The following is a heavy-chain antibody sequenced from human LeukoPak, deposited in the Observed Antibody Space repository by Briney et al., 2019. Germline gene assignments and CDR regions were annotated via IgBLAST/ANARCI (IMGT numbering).Heavy chain of an antibody. CDR3: AREGNYYDSSGYYY. D-gene: IGHD3-22*01. J-gene: IGHJ4*02. V-gene: IGHV4-39*07. CDR2: IFYSGST. CDR1: GGSISSGSYY. Sequence: SETLSLTCTVSGGSISSGSYYWGWIRQPPGKGLEWIGNIFYSGSTYYSPSLRSRVTISLDTSRNQFSLKLNSVTAADTAVYYCAREGNYYDSSGYYYWGQGTLVTVSS.